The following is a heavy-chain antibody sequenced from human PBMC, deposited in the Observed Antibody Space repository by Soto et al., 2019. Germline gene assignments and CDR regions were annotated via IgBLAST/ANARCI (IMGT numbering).Heavy chain of an antibody. CDR1: GGSISSGGYY. CDR3: ARGYRDVLRYFDWLTPSPYYYYYGMDV. CDR2: IYYSGST. Sequence: QVQLQESGPGLVKPSQTLSLTCTVSGGSISSGGYYWSWIRQHPGKGLEWIGYIYYSGSTYYNPSLKSRVTISVDTSKNQFSLKLSSVTAADTAVYYCARGYRDVLRYFDWLTPSPYYYYYGMDVWGQGTTVTVSS. D-gene: IGHD3-9*01. V-gene: IGHV4-31*03. J-gene: IGHJ6*02.